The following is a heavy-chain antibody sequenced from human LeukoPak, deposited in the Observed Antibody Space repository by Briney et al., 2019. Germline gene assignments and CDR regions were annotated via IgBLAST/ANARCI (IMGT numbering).Heavy chain of an antibody. D-gene: IGHD3-22*01. CDR2: IYRDGSS. CDR3: ARSFSENLCGYYQDFDY. Sequence: GGSLRLSCVACGLSFRSHCMSWLRQAPGKGLEWVSVIYRDGSSYYAESVKGRFTISRDNSKNTLYIKMNTLRAEDTAVYYCARSFSENLCGYYQDFDYWGQGTLVTVSS. CDR1: GLSFRSHC. J-gene: IGHJ4*02. V-gene: IGHV3-66*01.